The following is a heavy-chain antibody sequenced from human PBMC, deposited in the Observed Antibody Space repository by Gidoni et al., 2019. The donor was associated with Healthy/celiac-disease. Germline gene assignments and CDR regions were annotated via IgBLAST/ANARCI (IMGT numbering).Heavy chain of an antibody. Sequence: QVQLVQSGAEVKNPGSSVKVSCKASGGTFSSYAISWVRQAPGQGLVWMGGIIPIFGTANYAQKFQGRVTITADESTSTAYMELSSLRSEDTAVYYCASNKRGLMVYAILSLDAFDIWGQGTMVTVSS. CDR2: IIPIFGTA. V-gene: IGHV1-69*01. J-gene: IGHJ3*02. D-gene: IGHD2-8*01. CDR1: GGTFSSYA. CDR3: ASNKRGLMVYAILSLDAFDI.